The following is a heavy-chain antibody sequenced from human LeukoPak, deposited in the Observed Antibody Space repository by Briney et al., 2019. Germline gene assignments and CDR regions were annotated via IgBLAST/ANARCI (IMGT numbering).Heavy chain of an antibody. CDR1: GGSISSSSYY. Sequence: SETLSLTCTVSGGSISSSSYYWGWIRQPPGKGLESIGSIYYSGSTYYNPSLKSRVTISVDTSKNQFSLKLSSVTAADTAVYYCARDLDTRIEMATTTTRYNWFDPWGQGTLVTVSS. CDR2: IYYSGST. V-gene: IGHV4-39*07. J-gene: IGHJ5*02. D-gene: IGHD5-24*01. CDR3: ARDLDTRIEMATTTTRYNWFDP.